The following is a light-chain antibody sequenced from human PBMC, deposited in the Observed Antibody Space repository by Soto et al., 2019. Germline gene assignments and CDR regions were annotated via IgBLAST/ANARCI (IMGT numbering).Light chain of an antibody. V-gene: IGKV3-20*01. CDR2: GAS. CDR1: QSVSSSY. J-gene: IGKJ4*01. CDR3: QQYGSSPRT. Sequence: EIVLTQSPGTLSLSPGERVTLSCRASQSVSSSYLAWYQQKPGQAPRLLIYGASSRATGIPDRFSGSESGTDFTLTISRLEPEDFAVYYCQQYGSSPRTFGGGTKVEMK.